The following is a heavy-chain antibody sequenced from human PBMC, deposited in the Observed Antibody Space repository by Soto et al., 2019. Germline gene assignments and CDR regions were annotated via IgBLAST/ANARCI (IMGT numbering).Heavy chain of an antibody. CDR1: GYTFTSYA. J-gene: IGHJ4*02. CDR2: INAGNGNT. D-gene: IGHD1-26*01. V-gene: IGHV1-3*01. CDR3: ARSVGAALVDY. Sequence: QVQLVQSGAEVKKPGASVKVSCKASGYTFTSYAMHWVRQAPGQRLEWMGWINAGNGNTKYSQKFQGRVTISRDTSGSTACMELSSLRSEDTAVYYCARSVGAALVDYWGQGTLVTVSS.